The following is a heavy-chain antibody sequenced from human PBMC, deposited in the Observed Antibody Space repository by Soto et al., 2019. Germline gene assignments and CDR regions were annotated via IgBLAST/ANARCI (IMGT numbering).Heavy chain of an antibody. D-gene: IGHD7-27*01. J-gene: IGHJ6*02. CDR1: GGTFSSYA. CDR3: ARSGAYLYYYYGMDV. CDR2: IIPIFGTA. Sequence: GASVKVSCKASGGTFSSYAISWVRQAPGQGLEWMGGIIPIFGTANYAQKFQGRVTITADESTSTAYMELSSLRSEDTAVYYCARSGAYLYYYYGMDVWGQGTTVTVSS. V-gene: IGHV1-69*13.